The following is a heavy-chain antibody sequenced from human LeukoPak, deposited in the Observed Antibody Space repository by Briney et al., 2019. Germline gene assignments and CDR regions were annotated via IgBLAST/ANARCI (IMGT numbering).Heavy chain of an antibody. CDR3: ARGRTTGYGDYVSY. CDR2: INTDGSRT. CDR1: GFTFSSYS. V-gene: IGHV3-74*03. Sequence: GGSLRLSCAASGFTFSSYSMHWVRQAPGKRLVWVSHINTDGSRTTYADSVKGRFTISRDNAKNTLYLQMNSLRAEDTAVYYCARGRTTGYGDYVSYWGQGTLVTVSS. J-gene: IGHJ4*02. D-gene: IGHD4-17*01.